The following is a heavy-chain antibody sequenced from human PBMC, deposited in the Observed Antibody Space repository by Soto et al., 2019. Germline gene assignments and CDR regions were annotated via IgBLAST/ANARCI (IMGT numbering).Heavy chain of an antibody. CDR1: GYTFTGYY. Sequence: GASVKVSCKASGYTFTGYYMHWVRQAPGQGLEWMGWINPNSGGTNYAQKFQGWVTMTRDTSISTAYMELSRLRSDDTAVYYCARAISQIHTDAFDIWGQGTMVTVSS. CDR3: ARAISQIHTDAFDI. CDR2: INPNSGGT. J-gene: IGHJ3*02. D-gene: IGHD5-18*01. V-gene: IGHV1-2*04.